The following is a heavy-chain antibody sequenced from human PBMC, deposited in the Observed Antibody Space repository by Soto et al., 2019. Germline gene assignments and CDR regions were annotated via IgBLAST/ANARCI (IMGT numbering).Heavy chain of an antibody. CDR3: ARVSMIPIPWFDP. CDR1: GGTFSSYA. Sequence: SVKVSCKASGGTFSSYAISWVRQAPGQGLEWMGGIIPIFGSANYAQNFQGRVTITADEPTTTAYMELRSLRSEDTAVYYCARVSMIPIPWFDPWGQGTLVTVSS. V-gene: IGHV1-69*13. J-gene: IGHJ5*02. D-gene: IGHD3-22*01. CDR2: IIPIFGSA.